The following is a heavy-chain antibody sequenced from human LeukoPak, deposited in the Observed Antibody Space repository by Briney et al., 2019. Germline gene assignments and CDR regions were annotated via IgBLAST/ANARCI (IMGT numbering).Heavy chain of an antibody. V-gene: IGHV3-74*01. CDR2: INSDGSST. CDR1: GFTFSSHW. J-gene: IGHJ3*02. Sequence: GGSLRLSCAASGFTFSSHWMHWVRQAPGKGLVWVSRINSDGSSTTYADSVKGRFTISRDNAKNTPYLQMNSLRAEDTAVYYCARSKSWYSTDAFYIWGQGTMVTVSS. D-gene: IGHD2-15*01. CDR3: ARSKSWYSTDAFYI.